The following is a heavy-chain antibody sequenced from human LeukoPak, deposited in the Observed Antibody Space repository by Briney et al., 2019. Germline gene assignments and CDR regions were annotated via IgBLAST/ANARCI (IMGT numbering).Heavy chain of an antibody. Sequence: GASVKVSCEASRYTFTRYDIYSGRQAPVQGVEWMGWINPKSGNTHNAQKFQGGDTMCRHTSTRTAYMERSSPRSEDTAVYYCARVTGRFDYWGQGTLVTVSS. CDR1: RYTFTRYD. CDR3: ARVTGRFDY. J-gene: IGHJ4*02. CDR2: INPKSGNT. V-gene: IGHV1-8*01. D-gene: IGHD1-26*01.